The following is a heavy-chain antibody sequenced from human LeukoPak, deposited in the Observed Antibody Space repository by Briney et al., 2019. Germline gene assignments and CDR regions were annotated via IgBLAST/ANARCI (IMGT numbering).Heavy chain of an antibody. CDR1: GFTFSSYS. V-gene: IGHV3-21*01. CDR2: ISSSSSYI. CDR3: ARASRGYSSGWQPQATDY. D-gene: IGHD6-19*01. J-gene: IGHJ4*02. Sequence: PGGSLRLSCAASGFTFSSYSMNWVRQAPGKGLEWVSSISSSSSYIYYADSVKGRFTISRDNAKNSLYLQMNSLRAEDTAVYYCARASRGYSSGWQPQATDYWGQGTLVTVSS.